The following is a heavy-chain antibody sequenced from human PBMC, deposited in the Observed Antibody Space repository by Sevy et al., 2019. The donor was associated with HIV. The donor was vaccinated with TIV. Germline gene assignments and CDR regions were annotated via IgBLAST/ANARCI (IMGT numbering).Heavy chain of an antibody. CDR1: GFDVSNNY. V-gene: IGHV3-53*01. CDR2: IYSSGTT. Sequence: GGSLRLSCAGSGFDVSNNYMSWVRQAPGKGLEWVSIIYSSGTTYYPDSGKGRFTISRDKSKNTVYLQMSSLRADDTAFYHCARDYSRRPGWFDPWGQGTLVTVSS. D-gene: IGHD6-13*01. J-gene: IGHJ5*02. CDR3: ARDYSRRPGWFDP.